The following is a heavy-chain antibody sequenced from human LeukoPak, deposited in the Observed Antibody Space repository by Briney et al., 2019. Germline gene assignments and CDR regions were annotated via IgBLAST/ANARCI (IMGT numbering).Heavy chain of an antibody. V-gene: IGHV3-23*01. CDR2: VSGSGGST. CDR1: GFTFSSYA. J-gene: IGHJ3*02. Sequence: GGSLRLSCAASGFTFSSYAMRWVRQAPGKGLEWVSGVSGSGGSTYYADSVKGRFTISRDNSKNTLYLQMNTLRAEDTAVYYCAKDREYSYVYDAFDIWGQGTLVAVSS. D-gene: IGHD3-16*01. CDR3: AKDREYSYVYDAFDI.